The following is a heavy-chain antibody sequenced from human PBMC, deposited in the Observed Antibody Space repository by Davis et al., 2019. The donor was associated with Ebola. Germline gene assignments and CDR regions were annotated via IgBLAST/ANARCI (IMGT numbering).Heavy chain of an antibody. CDR1: GYTFTSYY. V-gene: IGHV1-46*01. J-gene: IGHJ4*02. CDR3: ARDFISSLDY. Sequence: AASVKVSCKASGYTFTSYYMHWVRQAPGQGLEWMGIINPSGGSTNYAQKFQGRVTITADKSTSTAYMELSSLRSEDTAVYYCARDFISSLDYWGQGTLVTVSS. CDR2: INPSGGST. D-gene: IGHD6-13*01.